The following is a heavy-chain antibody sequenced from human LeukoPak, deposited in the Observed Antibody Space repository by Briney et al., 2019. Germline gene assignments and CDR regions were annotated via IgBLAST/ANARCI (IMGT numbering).Heavy chain of an antibody. CDR1: GASITNYY. D-gene: IGHD1-26*01. Sequence: SETLSLTCSVSGASITNYYWSWIRQAPGKGLEWIGYIYYSGNTNTYNPSLKSRATISLYTSRKYFSLELRSVTAADTAVYYCARGGSYGAYLDYWGQGALVIVSS. CDR3: ARGGSYGAYLDY. J-gene: IGHJ4*02. CDR2: IYYSGNT. V-gene: IGHV4-59*01.